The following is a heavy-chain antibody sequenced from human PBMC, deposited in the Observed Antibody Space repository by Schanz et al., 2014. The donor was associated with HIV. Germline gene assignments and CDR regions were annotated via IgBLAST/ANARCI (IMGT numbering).Heavy chain of an antibody. CDR3: TTRRVLGVVQDF. J-gene: IGHJ4*02. D-gene: IGHD3-3*01. CDR2: IKSKTDGGTT. Sequence: EVQVLESGGGIIQPGGSLRIFCATSGFTFSSYAMNWVRQAPGKGLEWVALIKSKTDGGTTDYAAPVKGRFTISRDDSKNTLYLQMNSLKTEDTAVYFCTTRRVLGVVQDFWGRGTLVTVSS. CDR1: GFTFSSYA. V-gene: IGHV3-15*01.